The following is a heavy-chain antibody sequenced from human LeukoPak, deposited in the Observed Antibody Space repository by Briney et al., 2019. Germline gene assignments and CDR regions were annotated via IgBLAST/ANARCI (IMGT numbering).Heavy chain of an antibody. CDR3: AKPARTDAFDI. CDR1: GFTFSTNA. D-gene: IGHD1-14*01. CDR2: ITGSGGGT. Sequence: GGSLRLSCAASGFTFSTNAMTWVRQAPGKGLEWVSAITGSGGGTPYADSVKGRFTLSRDNSKNTLYLQMNSLRAEDTAVYYCAKPARTDAFDIWGQGTMITVSS. J-gene: IGHJ3*02. V-gene: IGHV3-23*01.